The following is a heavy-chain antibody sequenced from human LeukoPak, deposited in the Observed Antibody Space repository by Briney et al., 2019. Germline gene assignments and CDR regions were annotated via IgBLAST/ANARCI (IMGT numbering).Heavy chain of an antibody. CDR1: GYTFTSYD. CDR3: ASPQEDTTTGAAFDI. Sequence: ASVKVSCKASGYTFTSYDINWVRQATGQGLEWMGWMHPNSGNTGYAQNFQGRVTMTRNTSISTAYMELSSLRSEDTAVYYCASPQEDTTTGAAFDIWGQGTMVTVSS. J-gene: IGHJ3*02. V-gene: IGHV1-8*01. CDR2: MHPNSGNT. D-gene: IGHD4-17*01.